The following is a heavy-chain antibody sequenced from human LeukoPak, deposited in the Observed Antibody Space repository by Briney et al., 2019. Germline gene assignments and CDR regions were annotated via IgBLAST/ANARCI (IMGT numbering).Heavy chain of an antibody. CDR3: AKDPVQLWSPLFDY. CDR2: ISGSGGST. D-gene: IGHD5-18*01. CDR1: GFTFSSYA. J-gene: IGHJ4*02. Sequence: GGSLRLSCAASGFTFSSYAMSWVRQAPGKGLEWVSAISGSGGSTYYADSVKGRFTISRDNSKNTLYLQVNSLRAEDTAVYYCAKDPVQLWSPLFDYWGQGTLVTVSS. V-gene: IGHV3-23*01.